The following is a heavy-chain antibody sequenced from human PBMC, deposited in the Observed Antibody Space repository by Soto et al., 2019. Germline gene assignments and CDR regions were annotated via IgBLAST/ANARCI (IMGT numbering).Heavy chain of an antibody. CDR3: ATAGNYDSSGRDF. Sequence: ASVKVSCKAFGFIFNNYAISWVRQAPGQGLEWMGWISANSGNTNYAQKLQGRVTMTTDTSMSTAYMELRSLRSDDTAVYYCATAGNYDSSGRDFWGQGTLVTSPQ. CDR1: GFIFNNYA. CDR2: ISANSGNT. V-gene: IGHV1-18*04. J-gene: IGHJ4*02. D-gene: IGHD3-22*01.